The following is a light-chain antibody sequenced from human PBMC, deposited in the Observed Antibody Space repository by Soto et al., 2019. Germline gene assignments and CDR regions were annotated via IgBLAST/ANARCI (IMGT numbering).Light chain of an antibody. Sequence: DIQMTQSPSTLSASVGDRVTITCRASHSISSWLAWYQQKPGKAPKLLIYKASSLESGVPSKFSGSGSGTEFSPTISSLQPDDSATYYCQQYNSYPWTFGKGTKVEIK. CDR1: HSISSW. CDR2: KAS. CDR3: QQYNSYPWT. V-gene: IGKV1-5*03. J-gene: IGKJ1*01.